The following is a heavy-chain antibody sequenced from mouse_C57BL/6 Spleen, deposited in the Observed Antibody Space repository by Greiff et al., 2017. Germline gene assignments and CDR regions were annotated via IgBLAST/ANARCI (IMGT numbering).Heavy chain of an antibody. D-gene: IGHD2-3*01. J-gene: IGHJ2*01. Sequence: VQLQQSGAELVRPGASVTLSCKASGYTFTDYEMHWVKQTPVHGLEWIGAIDPETGGTAYNQKFKGKAILTADKSSSTAYMELRSLTSEDSAVYYGTRGGYYGYFDYWGQGTTLTVSS. V-gene: IGHV1-15*01. CDR2: IDPETGGT. CDR3: TRGGYYGYFDY. CDR1: GYTFTDYE.